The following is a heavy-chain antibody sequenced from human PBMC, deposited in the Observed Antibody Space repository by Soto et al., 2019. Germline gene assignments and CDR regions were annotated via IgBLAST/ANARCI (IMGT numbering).Heavy chain of an antibody. CDR3: ARGVAI. J-gene: IGHJ3*02. CDR1: GGSISSGGYF. CDR2: IYYSGGT. Sequence: QVQLQESGPGLVQPSQTLSLTCTVSGGSISSGGYFWSWTRQHPGKGLEWIGSIYYSGGTYCNPPLKSRITISVDTSKNQFSLKLSSVTAADTAVYYCARGVAIWGQGTMVTVSS. D-gene: IGHD2-15*01. V-gene: IGHV4-31*03.